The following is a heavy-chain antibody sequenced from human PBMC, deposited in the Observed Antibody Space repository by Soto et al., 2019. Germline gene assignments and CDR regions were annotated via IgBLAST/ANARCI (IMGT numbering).Heavy chain of an antibody. Sequence: ASVKVSCKASGYTFTNYYMHWVRQAPGQGLQWMGIINPSGDSTSYAQRFQGRLTLTRDTSTTTVSMEPSSLRSEDTAVYYCVREAFTKLGMGPRHYFDYWGQGTLVTVSS. J-gene: IGHJ4*02. D-gene: IGHD7-27*01. V-gene: IGHV1-46*01. CDR2: INPSGDST. CDR1: GYTFTNYY. CDR3: VREAFTKLGMGPRHYFDY.